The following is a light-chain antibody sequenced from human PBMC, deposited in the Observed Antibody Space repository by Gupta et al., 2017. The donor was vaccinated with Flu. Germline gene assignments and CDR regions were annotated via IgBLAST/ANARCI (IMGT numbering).Light chain of an antibody. CDR2: DVS. CDR1: SNDVGGYHY. CDR3: ASFRSSSYV. J-gene: IGLJ1*01. Sequence: QSITTSWTGISNDVGGYHYVSWNQQHPGKDPKLLIYDVSNRPSGVSNRFSGSKSGNTAALTISGLQAEDEDDYYCASFRSSSYVFGSGTKVTVL. V-gene: IGLV2-14*04.